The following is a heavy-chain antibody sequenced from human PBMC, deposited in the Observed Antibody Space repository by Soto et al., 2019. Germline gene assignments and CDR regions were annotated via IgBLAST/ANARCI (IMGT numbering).Heavy chain of an antibody. CDR3: ARHLGLPTSFAY. D-gene: IGHD3-10*01. V-gene: IGHV4-39*01. Sequence: PSETLSLTCTVSGGSISSSSYYWGWIRQPPGKGLEWIGNIYYSGSTYYNPSLKSRVTISVDTSKNQFSLKLSSVTAADTAVYYCARHLGLPTSFAYWGQGTLVTVSS. CDR1: GGSISSSSYY. CDR2: IYYSGST. J-gene: IGHJ4*02.